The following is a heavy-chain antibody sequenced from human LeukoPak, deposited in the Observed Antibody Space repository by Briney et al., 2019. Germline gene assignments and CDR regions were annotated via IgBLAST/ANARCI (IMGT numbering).Heavy chain of an antibody. CDR3: ARALPDGYNPTTSCFGY. CDR1: GGTFISYA. J-gene: IGHJ4*02. CDR2: IIPIFGTA. Sequence: SVKVSCKASGGTFISYAISWVRQAPGQGLEWMGGIIPIFGTANYAQKFQGRVTITADESTSTAYMELSSLRSEDTAVYYCARALPDGYNPTTSCFGYWGQGTLVTVSS. V-gene: IGHV1-69*13. D-gene: IGHD5-24*01.